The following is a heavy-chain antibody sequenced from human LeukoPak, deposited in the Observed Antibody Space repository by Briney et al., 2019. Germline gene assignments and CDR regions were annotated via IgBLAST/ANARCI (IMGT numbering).Heavy chain of an antibody. CDR1: GFTFSKFG. J-gene: IGHJ4*02. CDR2: ISGTGGST. D-gene: IGHD6-13*01. Sequence: GGTLRLSCAASGFTFSKFGMSWVRQAPGKGLEWVSAISGTGGSTYYADSVKGRFTISRDNSKNTLYLQMNSLRAEDTAVYYCAKFSGSSWYGEVDYWGQGTLVTVSS. CDR3: AKFSGSSWYGEVDY. V-gene: IGHV3-23*01.